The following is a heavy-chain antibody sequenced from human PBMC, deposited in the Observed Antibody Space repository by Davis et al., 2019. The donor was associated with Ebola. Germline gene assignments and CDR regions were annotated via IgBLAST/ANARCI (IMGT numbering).Heavy chain of an antibody. V-gene: IGHV3-23*01. CDR1: GFTFTSYA. D-gene: IGHD6-13*01. CDR2: ISGSGCNT. Sequence: PGGSLRLSCAASGFTFTSYAMSWVRKAPGKGLEWVSGISGSGCNTHYADSVRGRFAISRDNSKTTLYLQMNSLRAEDTAVYYCAKVIDSSAWYGYALDVWGQGTTVTVSS. J-gene: IGHJ6*02. CDR3: AKVIDSSAWYGYALDV.